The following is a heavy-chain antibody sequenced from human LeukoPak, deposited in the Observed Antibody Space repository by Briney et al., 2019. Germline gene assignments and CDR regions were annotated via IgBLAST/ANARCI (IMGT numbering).Heavy chain of an antibody. D-gene: IGHD3-9*01. CDR3: AREGGYDILTGYQDY. CDR2: VNPNNGDT. V-gene: IGHV1-2*02. J-gene: IGHJ4*02. CDR1: GYIFTTYF. Sequence: ASVKVSCKASGYIFTTYFIHWVRQAPGQGLEWMGWVNPNNGDTNYVQKFQGRVTMTRDTSISTAYMELTRLRSDDTAVYYCAREGGYDILTGYQDYWGQGTLVTVSS.